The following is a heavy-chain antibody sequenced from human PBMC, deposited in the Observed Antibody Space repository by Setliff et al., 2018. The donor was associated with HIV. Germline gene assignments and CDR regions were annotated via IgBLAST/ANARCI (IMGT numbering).Heavy chain of an antibody. CDR2: IYHAGNT. Sequence: SETLSLTCTVTGYSISSGYYWAWIRQPPGKGLEWIGHIYHAGNTYYNPSLKSRVTISVDTSKNQISLRLNSLTAADTALYYCARGTTLNVVPDAFDIWGQGTMVTVS. V-gene: IGHV4-38-2*02. D-gene: IGHD4-17*01. CDR3: ARGTTLNVVPDAFDI. J-gene: IGHJ3*02. CDR1: GYSISSGYY.